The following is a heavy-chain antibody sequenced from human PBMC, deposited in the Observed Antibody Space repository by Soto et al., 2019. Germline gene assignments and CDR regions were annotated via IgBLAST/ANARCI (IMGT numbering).Heavy chain of an antibody. D-gene: IGHD4-17*01. Sequence: PSETLSLTCAVSGGSISSGGYSWSWIRQPPGKGLEWIGYIYHSGSTYYNPSLKSRVTISVDRSKNQFSLKLSSVTAADTAVYYCARGVYGPNFDYWGQGTLVTVSS. V-gene: IGHV4-30-2*01. CDR2: IYHSGST. J-gene: IGHJ4*02. CDR3: ARGVYGPNFDY. CDR1: GGSISSGGYS.